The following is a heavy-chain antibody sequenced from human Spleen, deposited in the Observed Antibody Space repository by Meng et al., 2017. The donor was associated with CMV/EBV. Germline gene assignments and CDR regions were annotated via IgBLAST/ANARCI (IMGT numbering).Heavy chain of an antibody. V-gene: IGHV2-70D*14. CDR2: IDWDDEK. CDR1: GVSLRTSGMR. Sequence: SGPTLVHPTQTLTLTCTFYGVSLRTSGMRVNCIRQLPGEALEWLARIDWDDEKLYTTSLKTRLTISKDTSKILVVLTMTNMDPVDTTTYYCARLVVPTSCNYYFDLWGRGTLVTVSS. D-gene: IGHD2-15*01. CDR3: ARLVVPTSCNYYFDL. J-gene: IGHJ2*01.